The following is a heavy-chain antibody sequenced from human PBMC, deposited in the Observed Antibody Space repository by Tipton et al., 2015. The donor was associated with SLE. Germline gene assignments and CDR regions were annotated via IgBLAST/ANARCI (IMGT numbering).Heavy chain of an antibody. CDR1: GGSISSYY. Sequence: LRLSCTVSGGSISSYYWSWIRQPPGKGLEWIGYIYYSGSTNYNPSLKSRVTISVDTSKNQFSLKLSSVTAADTAVYYCARGPTGGTNYWGQGTLVTVSS. V-gene: IGHV4-59*12. CDR2: IYYSGST. CDR3: ARGPTGGTNY. J-gene: IGHJ4*02. D-gene: IGHD3-16*01.